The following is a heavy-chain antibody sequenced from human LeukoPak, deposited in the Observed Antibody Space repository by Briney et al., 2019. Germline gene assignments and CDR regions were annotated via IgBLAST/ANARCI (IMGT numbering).Heavy chain of an antibody. CDR2: ISSSGGST. CDR1: GFTFSSYA. Sequence: GSLRLSCAASGFTFSSYAMHWVRQAPGKGLEYVSAISSSGGSTYYVNSVKGRFTISRDNSKNTLYLQMGSLRAEDMAVYYCARDTHAYYDILTGYSPIDFDYWGQGTLVTVSS. J-gene: IGHJ4*02. V-gene: IGHV3-64*01. D-gene: IGHD3-9*01. CDR3: ARDTHAYYDILTGYSPIDFDY.